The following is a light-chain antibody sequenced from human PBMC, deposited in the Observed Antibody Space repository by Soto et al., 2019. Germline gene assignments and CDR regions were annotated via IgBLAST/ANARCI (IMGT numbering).Light chain of an antibody. CDR2: LGS. CDR3: MQALQTPPWT. CDR1: QSLLHSNGYNY. J-gene: IGKJ1*01. V-gene: IGKV2-28*01. Sequence: DIVMTQSPLSLPVTPGEPASISCRSSQSLLHSNGYNYLDWYLQKPGQSPQLLIYLGSNRASGVPDRLSGSGSGTDFTLTISRVEADDVGVYYCMQALQTPPWTFGQGTKVEIK.